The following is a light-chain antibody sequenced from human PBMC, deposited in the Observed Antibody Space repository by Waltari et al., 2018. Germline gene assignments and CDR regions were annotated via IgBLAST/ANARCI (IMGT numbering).Light chain of an antibody. CDR2: RND. Sequence: QSVLTQPPSASGTPGQRVTISCSGSSSNIGSNHVYWYQQLPGMAPTLLIYRNDQRPCGVPDRFSGSKSGSSASLAISGLRSEDEADYYCGAWDDSLSGHYVFGTGTKVTVL. V-gene: IGLV1-47*01. CDR1: SSNIGSNH. J-gene: IGLJ1*01. CDR3: GAWDDSLSGHYV.